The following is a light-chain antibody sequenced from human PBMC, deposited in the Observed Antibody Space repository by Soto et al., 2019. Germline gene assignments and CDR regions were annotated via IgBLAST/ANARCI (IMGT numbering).Light chain of an antibody. CDR3: QQYNNWPSYS. Sequence: EIVMTQSPATLSVSPGERATLSCRASQSVSSNLAWYQQKPGQAPRLFIYDASTRATGIPARFSGRGSGTEFTLTISSLQSEDFAVYYCQQYNNWPSYSFGQGTKLEIE. CDR2: DAS. CDR1: QSVSSN. V-gene: IGKV3-15*01. J-gene: IGKJ2*03.